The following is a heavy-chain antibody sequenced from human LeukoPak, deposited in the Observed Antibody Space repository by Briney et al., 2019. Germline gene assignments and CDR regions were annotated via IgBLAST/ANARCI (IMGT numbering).Heavy chain of an antibody. CDR2: INPNSGGT. CDR3: ARDSDSREGYYYYYGMDV. J-gene: IGHJ6*02. V-gene: IGHV1-2*02. Sequence: ASATVSCKASGYTFTVYYMHWVRQAPGQGLEWMGWINPNSGGTNYAQKFQGRVTMTRDTSISTAYMELSRLRSDDTAVYYCARDSDSREGYYYYYGMDVWGQGTTVTVSS. CDR1: GYTFTVYY. D-gene: IGHD6-13*01.